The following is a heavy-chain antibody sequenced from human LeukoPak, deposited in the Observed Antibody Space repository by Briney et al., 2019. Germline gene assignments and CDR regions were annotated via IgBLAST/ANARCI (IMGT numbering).Heavy chain of an antibody. CDR1: GYTFTSYG. Sequence: GASVKVSCKASGYTFTSYGISWVRQAPGQGLEWMGWISAYNGNTNYAQKLQGRVTMTTDTSTSTAYMELRSLRSDDTAVYYCARDNWFSFITGTTPTLDYWGQGTLVTVSS. CDR2: ISAYNGNT. V-gene: IGHV1-18*01. CDR3: ARDNWFSFITGTTPTLDY. J-gene: IGHJ4*02. D-gene: IGHD1-7*01.